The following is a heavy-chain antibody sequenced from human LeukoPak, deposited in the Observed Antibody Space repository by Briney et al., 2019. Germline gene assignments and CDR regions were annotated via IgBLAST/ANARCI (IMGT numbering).Heavy chain of an antibody. CDR1: GFTFSDYY. D-gene: IGHD4-17*01. J-gene: IGHJ4*02. Sequence: PGGSLRLSCAASGFTFSDYYMSWIRQAPGKGLEWVSYISSSGSTIYYADSVKGRFTISRDNAKNSLYLQRNSLRAEDRAVKYCAREQPYGEDIRHWGQGTLVTVSS. CDR3: AREQPYGEDIRH. V-gene: IGHV3-11*01. CDR2: ISSSGSTI.